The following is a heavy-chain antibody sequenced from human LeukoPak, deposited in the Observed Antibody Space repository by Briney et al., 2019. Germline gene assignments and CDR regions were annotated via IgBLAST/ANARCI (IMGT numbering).Heavy chain of an antibody. V-gene: IGHV1-2*02. CDR1: GYTFTGYY. CDR2: INPNSGGT. D-gene: IGHD5-12*01. Sequence: GASEKVSCKASGYTFTGYYMHWVRQAPGQGLEWMGWINPNSGGTNYAQKFQGRVTMARDTSSSTAYMELIRLRSDDTAVYYCAREWSGGGYGYCWFDPWGQGTLVTVSS. J-gene: IGHJ5*02. CDR3: AREWSGGGYGYCWFDP.